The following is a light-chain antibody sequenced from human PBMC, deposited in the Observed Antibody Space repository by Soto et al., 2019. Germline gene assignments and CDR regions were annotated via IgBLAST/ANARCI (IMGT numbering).Light chain of an antibody. V-gene: IGLV1-40*01. CDR1: GAGYE. J-gene: IGLJ1*01. Sequence: QSVLTQPPSVSGAPGQRVTISCTGGAGYEVHWYQQLPGTAHKLLISGNDNRPSGVPERFSGSKSGTSASLAITGLRPEDEADYYCHSYDSNLSGVFGTGTKLTVL. CDR3: HSYDSNLSGV. CDR2: GND.